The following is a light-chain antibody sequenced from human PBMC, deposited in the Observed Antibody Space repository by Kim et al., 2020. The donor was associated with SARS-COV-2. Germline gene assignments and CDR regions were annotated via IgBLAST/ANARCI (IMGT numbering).Light chain of an antibody. CDR1: QSVGSY. CDR2: DAS. J-gene: IGKJ2*02. Sequence: EIVLTQSPDTLSLSPGERAALSCRASQSVGSYLAWYQQRPGQTPRLLIYDASKRATGIPARFSGGGFGTDFTLTISSLEPEDFALYYCHQRNNWPSTFGQGTKVDIK. CDR3: HQRNNWPST. V-gene: IGKV3-11*01.